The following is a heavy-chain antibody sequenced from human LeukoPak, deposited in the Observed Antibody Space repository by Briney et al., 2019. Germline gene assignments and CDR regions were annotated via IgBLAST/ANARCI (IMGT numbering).Heavy chain of an antibody. CDR3: ARERVGATTHPTDY. Sequence: ASVKVSCKASGYTFTSYGISWVRQAPGQGLEWMGWISAYNGNTNYAQKFQGRVTITADESTSTAYMELSSLRSEDTAVYYCARERVGATTHPTDYWGQGTLVTVSS. V-gene: IGHV1-18*01. J-gene: IGHJ4*02. D-gene: IGHD1-26*01. CDR1: GYTFTSYG. CDR2: ISAYNGNT.